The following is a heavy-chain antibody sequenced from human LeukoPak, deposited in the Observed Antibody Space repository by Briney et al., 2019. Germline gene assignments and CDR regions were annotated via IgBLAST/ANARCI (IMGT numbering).Heavy chain of an antibody. D-gene: IGHD4-11*01. CDR3: ARDYSNLGFDF. J-gene: IGHJ4*02. V-gene: IGHV3-11*01. Sequence: GGSLRLSCAASRFTFSGYYMNWIRQAPGKGLEWVSYISGGGDITKYADSAKGRFTISRDNAKNSLYLQMNSLRAEDTAVYYCARDYSNLGFDFWGQGTLVTVSS. CDR1: RFTFSGYY. CDR2: ISGGGDIT.